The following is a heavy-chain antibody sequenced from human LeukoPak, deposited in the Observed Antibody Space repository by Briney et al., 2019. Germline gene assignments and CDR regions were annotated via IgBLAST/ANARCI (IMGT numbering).Heavy chain of an antibody. D-gene: IGHD2/OR15-2a*01. CDR2: IYRGGFT. CDR3: AREFLGFHP. J-gene: IGHJ5*02. CDR1: GFTVSDY. Sequence: GGSLSLSCAAAGFTVSDYINWVRQAPWKGLEWVSVIYRGGFTYYADSVRGRFSISRDNSKNTLYLQMNSLRAEDTALYYCAREFLGFHPWGQGTLVTVSS. V-gene: IGHV3-53*01.